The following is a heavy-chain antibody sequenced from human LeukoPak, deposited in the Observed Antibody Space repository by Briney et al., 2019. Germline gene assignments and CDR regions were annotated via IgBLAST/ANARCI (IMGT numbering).Heavy chain of an antibody. Sequence: SVKVSCKASEGTFGGYSIDWVRQAPGQGLDWVGGINPIFNILYYAQNFQGRVTITADESTNTAYLELDSLKHNDTAVYYCAAGRRLGELFFDYWGQGTLVTVSS. V-gene: IGHV1-69*01. J-gene: IGHJ4*02. CDR3: AAGRRLGELFFDY. CDR2: INPIFNIL. D-gene: IGHD3-10*01. CDR1: EGTFGGYS.